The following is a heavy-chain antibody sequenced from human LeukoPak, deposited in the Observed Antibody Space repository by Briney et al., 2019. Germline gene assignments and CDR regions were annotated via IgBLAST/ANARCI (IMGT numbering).Heavy chain of an antibody. J-gene: IGHJ4*02. CDR1: GGSISSYY. Sequence: SETLSLTCAVSGGSISSYYWSWIRQPPGKGLEWIGYIYYSGSTNYNPSLKSRVTISVDTSKNQFSLKLSSVTAADTAVYYCARALSGPLDYWGQGTLVTVSS. CDR2: IYYSGST. CDR3: ARALSGPLDY. V-gene: IGHV4-59*01.